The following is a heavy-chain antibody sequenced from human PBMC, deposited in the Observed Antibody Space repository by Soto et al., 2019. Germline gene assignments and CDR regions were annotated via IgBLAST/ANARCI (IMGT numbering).Heavy chain of an antibody. CDR2: FNPNSGDT. CDR1: GYIFTAYS. D-gene: IGHD6-19*01. CDR3: AREASAVISLDY. V-gene: IGHV1-2*02. J-gene: IGHJ4*02. Sequence: ASVKVSCKASGYIFTAYSMRWVRQAPGQGLEWVGWFNPNSGDTIYAQKFQGRVTLTGDTSISTAYMELYSLTSDDTAVYYCAREASAVISLDYWGQGTLVTVSS.